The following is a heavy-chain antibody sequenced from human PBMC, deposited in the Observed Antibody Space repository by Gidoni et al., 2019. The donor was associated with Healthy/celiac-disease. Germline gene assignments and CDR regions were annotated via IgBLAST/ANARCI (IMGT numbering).Heavy chain of an antibody. D-gene: IGHD4-17*01. CDR2: ISGSGGST. Sequence: EVQLVESGGGLVQPGGSLRLSCAASGFTFSSYAMSWVRQAPGKGLEWVSAISGSGGSTYYADSVKGRFTISRDNSKNTLYLQMNSLRAEDTAVYYCAKSYVTVTHIFTAYFDYWGQGTLVTVSS. V-gene: IGHV3-23*04. CDR3: AKSYVTVTHIFTAYFDY. J-gene: IGHJ4*02. CDR1: GFTFSSYA.